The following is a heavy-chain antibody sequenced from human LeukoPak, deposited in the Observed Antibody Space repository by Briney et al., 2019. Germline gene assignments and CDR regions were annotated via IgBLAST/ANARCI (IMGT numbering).Heavy chain of an antibody. D-gene: IGHD3-10*01. CDR1: GFTFSSYSMN. CDR2: IYYSGST. Sequence: GSLRLSCAASGFTFSSYSMNWVRQAPGKGLEWIGSIYYSGSTYYNPSLKSRVTISVDTSKNQFSLKLSSVTASDTAVYYCARQGWFGELLSPLDYWGQGTLVTVSS. CDR3: ARQGWFGELLSPLDY. J-gene: IGHJ4*02. V-gene: IGHV4-39*01.